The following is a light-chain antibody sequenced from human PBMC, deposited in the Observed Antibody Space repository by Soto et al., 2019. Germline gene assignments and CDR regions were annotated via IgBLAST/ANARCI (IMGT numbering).Light chain of an antibody. J-gene: IGKJ5*01. CDR1: QSIGYNY. Sequence: VVSRSSSALSLSPRERATLSCRVRQSIGYNYLDWYLQKPGQSPRLLIYGASSRATGIPDRISGSGSGTDYTLEISRVEAEDVGVYYCMQALKWHVTFGQGTRVDIK. CDR3: MQALKWHVT. CDR2: GAS. V-gene: IGKV3-20*01.